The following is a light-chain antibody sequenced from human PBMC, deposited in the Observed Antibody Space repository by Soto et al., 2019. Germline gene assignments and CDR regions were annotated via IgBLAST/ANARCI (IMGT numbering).Light chain of an antibody. CDR1: HNDIGTYDY. CDR3: SSFTSDRIYV. J-gene: IGLJ1*01. CDR2: GVT. Sequence: QSVLTQPTSVSGSPGQSITISCTGNHNDIGTYDYVSWYQQHPGRAPRLLIYGVTTRPSGISDRFSAFKSGLTASLTISGLQPEDEADYYCSSFTSDRIYVFGPGTKLTVL. V-gene: IGLV2-14*03.